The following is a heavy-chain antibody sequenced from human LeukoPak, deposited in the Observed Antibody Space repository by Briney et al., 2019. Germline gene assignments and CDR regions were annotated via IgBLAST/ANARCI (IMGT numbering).Heavy chain of an antibody. CDR2: IYTSGST. Sequence: SETLSLTCTVSGGSISSYYWSWIRQPAGKGLEWIGRIYTSGSTNYNPSLKSRVTMSVDTSKNQFSLKLSSVTAADTAVYYCARDKQLEHCYYYYMDVWGKGTTVTVSS. V-gene: IGHV4-4*07. D-gene: IGHD6-6*01. CDR3: ARDKQLEHCYYYYMDV. CDR1: GGSISSYY. J-gene: IGHJ6*03.